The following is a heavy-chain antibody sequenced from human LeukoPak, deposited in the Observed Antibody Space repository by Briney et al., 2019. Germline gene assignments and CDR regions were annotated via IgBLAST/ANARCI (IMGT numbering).Heavy chain of an antibody. V-gene: IGHV4-38-2*02. Sequence: PSETLSLTCNVSGYSISSGFYWGWIRQPPGKGLEWIGSIYNSGGTYYNPSLKSRATISVDTSKNQISLRLSSVTAADTAVYYCARVAHGNRGYFDYWGQGTLVSVSS. CDR2: IYNSGGT. D-gene: IGHD1-14*01. J-gene: IGHJ4*02. CDR1: GYSISSGFY. CDR3: ARVAHGNRGYFDY.